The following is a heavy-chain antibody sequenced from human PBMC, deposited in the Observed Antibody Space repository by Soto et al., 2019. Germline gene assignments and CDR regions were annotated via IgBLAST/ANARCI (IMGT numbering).Heavy chain of an antibody. Sequence: GGSLRLSCAASGFTFSDHYMDWVRQAPGKGLEWVSRVRHKADSYTTEYAASVKGRFTISRDDSKNSLSLQMNNLKTEDTAVYYCARESYYTTDVWGQGPMVTVSS. CDR3: ARESYYTTDV. CDR2: VRHKADSYTT. J-gene: IGHJ6*02. V-gene: IGHV3-72*01. CDR1: GFTFSDHY.